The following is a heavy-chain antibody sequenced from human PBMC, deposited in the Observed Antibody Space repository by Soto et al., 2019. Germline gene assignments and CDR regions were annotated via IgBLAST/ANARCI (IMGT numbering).Heavy chain of an antibody. CDR2: IYYSWST. CDR1: VGSISSSSYY. Sequence: NPSETLSLTCTVSVGSISSSSYYWGWIRQPPGKGLEWIGSIYYSWSTYYNPSLKSRLTISVDTSKNQFSLKLSSVTRADTAVYYWARLGGTYRNWFEPWGKGTRVTVSS. CDR3: ARLGGTYRNWFEP. D-gene: IGHD2-15*01. V-gene: IGHV4-39*01. J-gene: IGHJ5*02.